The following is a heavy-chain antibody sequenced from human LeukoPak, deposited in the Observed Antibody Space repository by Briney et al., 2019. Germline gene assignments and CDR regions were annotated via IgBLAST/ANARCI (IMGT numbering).Heavy chain of an antibody. D-gene: IGHD4/OR15-4a*01. J-gene: IGHJ5*02. V-gene: IGHV3-66*01. CDR3: ARDPPAVRTNTYA. CDR1: GFTVSNNY. CDR2: IYSGGDT. Sequence: GGSLRLSCAASGFTVSNNYLNWVRQAPGEGLEWVSLIYSGGDTHYADSVKGRFTISRDSSKNTLYLQMNSLRAEDTAVYYCARDPPAVRTNTYAWGQGTLVTVSS.